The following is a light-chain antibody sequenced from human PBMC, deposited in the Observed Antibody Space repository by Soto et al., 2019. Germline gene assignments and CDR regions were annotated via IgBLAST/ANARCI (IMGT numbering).Light chain of an antibody. V-gene: IGLV2-14*01. Sequence: QSVLPQPASVSGSPGQSITISCTGTSSDVGGYNYVSWYQQHPGKAPKLMIYDVSNRPSGVSNRFSGSKSGNTASLTISGLQAEDEADYYCSSYTSSSTLLFVFGTGTKSPS. CDR3: SSYTSSSTLLFV. CDR1: SSDVGGYNY. CDR2: DVS. J-gene: IGLJ1*01.